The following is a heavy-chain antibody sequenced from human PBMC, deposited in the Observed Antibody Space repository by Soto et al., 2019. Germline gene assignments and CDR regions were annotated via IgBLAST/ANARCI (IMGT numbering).Heavy chain of an antibody. CDR3: ESFEWPRGNPH. CDR2: IIPIFGTA. Sequence: SVEVSCKASGGTFSSYAISWVRQAPGQGLEWMGGIIPIFGTANYAQKFQGRVTITADESTSTAYMELSSLRSEDTAVYYCESFEWPRGNPHWGQGTLVTVSS. CDR1: GGTFSSYA. V-gene: IGHV1-69*13. D-gene: IGHD3-9*01. J-gene: IGHJ4*02.